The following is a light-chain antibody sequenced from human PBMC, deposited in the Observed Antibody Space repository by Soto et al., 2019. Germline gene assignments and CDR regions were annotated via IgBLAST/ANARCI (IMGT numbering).Light chain of an antibody. CDR2: DVT. CDR1: SSDVGGYDF. V-gene: IGLV2-11*01. CDR3: TSFSSSYNTFVS. Sequence: QSALAQPRSVSGSPGQSVTISCTGTSSDVGGYDFVSWYQQLPGKAPKLMIFDVTKRSSGVPDRFSGSKSGNSASLTISGLQAEDEADYYCTSFSSSYNTFVSFGGGTKLTVL. J-gene: IGLJ2*01.